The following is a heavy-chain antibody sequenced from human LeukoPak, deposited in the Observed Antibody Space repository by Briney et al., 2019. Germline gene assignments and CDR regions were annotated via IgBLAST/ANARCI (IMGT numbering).Heavy chain of an antibody. CDR3: ARGYCTNGVCYIGPFDY. CDR2: IYYSGST. Sequence: SETLSLTCTVSGGSISSYYWSWIRQPPGKGLEWIGYIYYSGSTNYNPSLKSRVTISVDTSKNQFSLKLSSVTAADTAVCYRARGYCTNGVCYIGPFDYWGQGTLVTVSS. D-gene: IGHD2-8*01. V-gene: IGHV4-59*01. J-gene: IGHJ4*02. CDR1: GGSISSYY.